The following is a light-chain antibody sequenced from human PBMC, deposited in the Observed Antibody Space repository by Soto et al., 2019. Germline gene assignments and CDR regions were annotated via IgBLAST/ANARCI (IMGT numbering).Light chain of an antibody. CDR2: GAS. CDR1: QSVSSSY. CDR3: QQYGSSPPVT. J-gene: IGKJ2*01. Sequence: EIVLTQSPGTLSLSPGERATLSCRASQSVSSSYFAWYQQKPGQAPRLLIYGASSRATVIPDRFSGSGSGTDFTLPISRLEPADFAVYYCQQYGSSPPVTFGQGTKLEIK. V-gene: IGKV3-20*01.